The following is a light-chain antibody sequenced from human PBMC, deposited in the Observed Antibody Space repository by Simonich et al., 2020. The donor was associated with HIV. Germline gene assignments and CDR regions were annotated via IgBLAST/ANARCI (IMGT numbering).Light chain of an antibody. CDR2: DAS. CDR1: QGINNY. V-gene: IGKV1-6*01. J-gene: IGKJ1*01. Sequence: IQLTQSPSFLSASVGDRATITCRASQGINNYLAWYQQNPGKAPKLLIYDASTLQSGVPSRFSGSGSGTDFTLTISSLQPEDFATYYCLQDYNYPRTFGQGTKVEIK. CDR3: LQDYNYPRT.